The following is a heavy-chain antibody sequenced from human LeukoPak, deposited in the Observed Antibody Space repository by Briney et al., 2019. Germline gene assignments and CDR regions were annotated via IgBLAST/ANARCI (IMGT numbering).Heavy chain of an antibody. V-gene: IGHV5-51*01. Sequence: GESLKISCKGSGYSFTSYWIGWVRQMPGKGLEWMGIIYPGDSDTRYSPSFQGQVTISADKSISTAYLQWSSLKASDTAIYYRARHSPYSSSWPYYFDYWGQGTLVTVSS. CDR2: IYPGDSDT. CDR3: ARHSPYSSSWPYYFDY. J-gene: IGHJ4*02. D-gene: IGHD6-13*01. CDR1: GYSFTSYW.